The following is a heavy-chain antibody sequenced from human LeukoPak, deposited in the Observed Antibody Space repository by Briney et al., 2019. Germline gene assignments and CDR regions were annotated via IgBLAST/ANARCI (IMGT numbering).Heavy chain of an antibody. CDR3: ARGRMSDVRGWSTPGRRFDY. CDR2: TSSSDAGT. D-gene: IGHD6-19*01. V-gene: IGHV3-23*01. Sequence: GGSLRLSCAASGFTLSSYAMSWVRQAPGKGLEWVSATSSSDAGTYYAESVRGRFTISRDNSKNTLFLQMNSLRAGDTAVYYCARGRMSDVRGWSTPGRRFDYWGQGTLVTVSS. CDR1: GFTLSSYA. J-gene: IGHJ4*02.